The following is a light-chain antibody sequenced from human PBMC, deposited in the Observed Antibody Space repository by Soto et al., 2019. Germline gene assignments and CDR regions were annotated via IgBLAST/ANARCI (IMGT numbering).Light chain of an antibody. CDR3: SSYTSSITLM. V-gene: IGLV2-14*01. CDR2: EVI. CDR1: SSDVGDYNY. Sequence: QSVLTQPASVSGSPGQSITISCTGTSSDVGDYNYVSWYQQHPGKAPKLLIYEVIKRPSGVSSRFSGSKSGNTASLTISGLQDEDEADYYCSSYTSSITLMFGGGTKVTVL. J-gene: IGLJ6*01.